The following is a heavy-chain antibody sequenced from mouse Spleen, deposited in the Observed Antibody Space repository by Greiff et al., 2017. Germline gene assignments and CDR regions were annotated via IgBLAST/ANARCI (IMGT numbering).Heavy chain of an antibody. D-gene: IGHD1-1*01. CDR1: GFTFSSFG. Sequence: EVKVVESGGGLVQPGGSRKLSCAASGFTFSSFGMHWVRQAPEKGLEWVAYISSGSSTIYYADTVKGRFTISRDNPKNTLFLQMTSLRSEDTAMYYCATGGSSPFAYWGQGTLVTVSA. J-gene: IGHJ3*01. CDR3: ATGGSSPFAY. V-gene: IGHV5-17*02. CDR2: ISSGSSTI.